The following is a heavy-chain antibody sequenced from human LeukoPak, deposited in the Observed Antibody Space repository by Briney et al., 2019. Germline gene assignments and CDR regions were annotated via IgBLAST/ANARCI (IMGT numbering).Heavy chain of an antibody. Sequence: TGGSLRLSCAVSGFTFSSYAMSWVRQAPGKGLEWVSAISGSGGSTYYADSVKGRFTISRDNSKNTLYLQMNSLRAEDTAVYYCAKDPLGIAAAGPCGQRTLVPGSS. CDR3: AKDPLGIAAAGP. CDR2: ISGSGGST. D-gene: IGHD6-13*01. J-gene: IGHJ5*02. CDR1: GFTFSSYA. V-gene: IGHV3-23*01.